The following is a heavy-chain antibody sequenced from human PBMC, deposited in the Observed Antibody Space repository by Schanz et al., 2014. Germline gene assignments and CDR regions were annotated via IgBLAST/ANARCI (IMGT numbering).Heavy chain of an antibody. CDR3: ARIGGSVFDY. CDR2: IKEDGSVK. Sequence: EVQLVQSGGGLVQPGGSLRLSCAASTFTFSSDWMSWVRQAPGKGLEWVANIKEDGSVKDYVDSVKGRFTISGDSSKYTVYLQMNSLRAEDTAVYYCARIGGSVFDYWAQGTLVTVSS. D-gene: IGHD3-10*01. CDR1: TFTFSSDW. V-gene: IGHV3-7*05. J-gene: IGHJ4*02.